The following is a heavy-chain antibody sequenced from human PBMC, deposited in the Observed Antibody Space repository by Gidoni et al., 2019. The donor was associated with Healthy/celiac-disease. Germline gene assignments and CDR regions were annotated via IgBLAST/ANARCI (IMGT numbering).Heavy chain of an antibody. CDR2: INPSGGST. Sequence: QVQLVQDGDAVTKPGASVTFSCKASGYSFTRYYMHWGRQAPRQGLEWMGIINPSGGSTSYAKKFQGSVTMTRDTSTSTVYMELSTLRSDDTAVYYCARDPPSSAPTLDYWGQGTLVTVSS. J-gene: IGHJ4*02. CDR3: ARDPPSSAPTLDY. V-gene: IGHV1-46*01. D-gene: IGHD1-26*01. CDR1: GYSFTRYY.